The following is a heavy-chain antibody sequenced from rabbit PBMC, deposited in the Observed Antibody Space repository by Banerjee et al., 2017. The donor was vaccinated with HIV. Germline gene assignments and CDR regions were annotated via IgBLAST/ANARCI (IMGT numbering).Heavy chain of an antibody. CDR2: INAVTGKA. CDR3: ASGYLDVYFDL. D-gene: IGHD1-1*01. V-gene: IGHV1S45*01. CDR1: GFSFSNKAV. Sequence: QEQLVESGGGLVKPEGSLKLSCTASGFSFSNKAVMCWVRQAPGKGLEWIACINAVTGKAVYASWAKGRFTFSKTSSTTVTLQMTSLTAADTATHFCASGYLDVYFDLWGPGTLVTVS. J-gene: IGHJ4*01.